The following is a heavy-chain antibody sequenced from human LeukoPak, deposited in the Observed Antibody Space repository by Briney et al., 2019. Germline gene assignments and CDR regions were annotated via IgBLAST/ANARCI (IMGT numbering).Heavy chain of an antibody. V-gene: IGHV3-21*04. CDR1: GFSFSGYN. CDR2: ISSRGSYT. Sequence: GGSLRVSCAAPGFSFSGYNLNCVREAPGKGLEWVSYISSRGSYTYYADSVKGRFTIARDNAKNSLYLQMNSLRAEDTAVYYCARIDAFDIWGQGTMVTVSS. CDR3: ARIDAFDI. J-gene: IGHJ3*02.